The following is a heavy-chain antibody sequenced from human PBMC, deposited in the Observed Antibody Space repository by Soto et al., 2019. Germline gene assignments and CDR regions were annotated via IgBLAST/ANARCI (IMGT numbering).Heavy chain of an antibody. V-gene: IGHV3-48*02. CDR3: ASFFFQAEDGIRVSVPVSAFLLNRSSDL. Sequence: GKGLEWGSYISSSISTIYYADSVKGRFTISSDKAKNSLYLQMNSLRDEDTALYYCASFFFQAEDGIRVSVPVSAFLLNRSSDL. J-gene: IGHJ2*01. CDR2: ISSSISTI. D-gene: IGHD3-3*01.